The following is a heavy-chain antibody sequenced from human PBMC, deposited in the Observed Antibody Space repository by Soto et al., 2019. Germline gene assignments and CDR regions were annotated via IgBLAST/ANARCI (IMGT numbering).Heavy chain of an antibody. Sequence: GASVKASCKASGVTITSSAMQCVRQARGQRLEWIGWIVVGSGNTNYAQKLQERVTITRDMSTSTAYMELSSLRSEDTAVYYCAAPTRDSSGYYYDYWGQGTLVTVSS. J-gene: IGHJ4*02. CDR1: GVTITSSA. V-gene: IGHV1-58*02. CDR3: AAPTRDSSGYYYDY. CDR2: IVVGSGNT. D-gene: IGHD3-22*01.